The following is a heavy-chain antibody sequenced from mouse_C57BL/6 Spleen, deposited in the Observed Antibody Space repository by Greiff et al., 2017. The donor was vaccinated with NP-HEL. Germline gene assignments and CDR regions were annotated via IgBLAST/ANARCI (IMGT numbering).Heavy chain of an antibody. D-gene: IGHD2-5*01. V-gene: IGHV6-3*01. Sequence: LQQSGGGLVQPGGSMKLSCVASGFTFSNYWMNWVRQSPEKGLEWVAQIRLKSDNYATHYAESVKGRFTISRDDSKSSVYLQMNNLRAEDTGIYYCTSNYWFAYWGQGTLVTVSA. J-gene: IGHJ3*01. CDR3: TSNYWFAY. CDR2: IRLKSDNYAT. CDR1: GFTFSNYW.